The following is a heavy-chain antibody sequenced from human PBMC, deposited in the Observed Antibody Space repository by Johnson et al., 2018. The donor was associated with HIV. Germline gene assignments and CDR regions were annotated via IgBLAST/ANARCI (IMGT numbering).Heavy chain of an antibody. CDR1: GFTFSSYW. J-gene: IGHJ3*02. CDR3: AKCRGLGARGAFDI. Sequence: VQLVESGGGLVQPGGSLRLSCAASGFTFSSYWMSWVRQAPGKGLEWVSVIYSGGSTYYADSVKGRFTISRDNSKNTLYLQMGSLRAEDTAVYYCAKCRGLGARGAFDIWGQGTMVTVSS. CDR2: IYSGGST. D-gene: IGHD5-12*01. V-gene: IGHV3-66*01.